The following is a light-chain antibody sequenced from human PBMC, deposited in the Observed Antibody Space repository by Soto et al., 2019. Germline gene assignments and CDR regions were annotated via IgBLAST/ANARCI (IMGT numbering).Light chain of an antibody. Sequence: QSVLTQPASVSGSPGQSIAISCTGTRSDVGGYNYVSWYQQPPGKAHKLIIYDVSDRPSGVSTRFSGSKSGNTASLTISGLQADDEADYYCSSYTSQSTVVFGGGTKVTVL. CDR2: DVS. V-gene: IGLV2-14*01. CDR1: RSDVGGYNY. J-gene: IGLJ3*02. CDR3: SSYTSQSTVV.